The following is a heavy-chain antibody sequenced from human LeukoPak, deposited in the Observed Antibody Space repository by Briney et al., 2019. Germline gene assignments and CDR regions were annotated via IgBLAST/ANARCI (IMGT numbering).Heavy chain of an antibody. CDR3: ARHRSRMVRGGDWFDP. CDR2: ISAYSGNT. D-gene: IGHD3-10*01. V-gene: IGHV1-18*01. Sequence: ASVRVSCKASGYSFSSYSISWVRQAPGQGLEWMGWISAYSGNTNYAHKLQGRVTMTTDTSTSTAYMELRSLRSDDTAVYYCARHRSRMVRGGDWFDPWGQGTLVTVSS. J-gene: IGHJ5*02. CDR1: GYSFSSYS.